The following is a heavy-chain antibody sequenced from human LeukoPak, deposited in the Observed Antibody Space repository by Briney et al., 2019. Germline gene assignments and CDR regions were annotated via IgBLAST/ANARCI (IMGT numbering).Heavy chain of an antibody. Sequence: GASVKVSCKASGYTFTSYGISWVRQAPGQGLEWMGWISAYNGNTNYAQKLQGRVTMTTDTSTSTAYMELRSLRSDDTAVYYCARLGVGYCSSTSCYAGHFDYWGQGTLVTVSS. V-gene: IGHV1-18*01. J-gene: IGHJ4*02. CDR2: ISAYNGNT. CDR1: GYTFTSYG. CDR3: ARLGVGYCSSTSCYAGHFDY. D-gene: IGHD2-2*01.